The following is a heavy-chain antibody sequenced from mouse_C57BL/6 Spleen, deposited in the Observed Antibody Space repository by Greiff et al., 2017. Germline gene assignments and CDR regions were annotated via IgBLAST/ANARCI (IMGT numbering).Heavy chain of an antibody. J-gene: IGHJ2*01. Sequence: QVQLQQSGAELVKPGASVKLSCKASGYTFTSYWMHWVKQRPGRGLEWIGRIDPNSGGTKYNEKFKSKATLTVDKPSSTAYMQLSSLTSEDSAVYYCAREGDITTVVAPWGFDYWGQGTTLTVSS. V-gene: IGHV1-72*01. CDR1: GYTFTSYW. D-gene: IGHD1-1*01. CDR2: IDPNSGGT. CDR3: AREGDITTVVAPWGFDY.